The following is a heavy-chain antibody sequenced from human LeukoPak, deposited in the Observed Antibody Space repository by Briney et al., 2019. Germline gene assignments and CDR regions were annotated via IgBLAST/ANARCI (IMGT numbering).Heavy chain of an antibody. CDR2: IKTDNAGGTT. CDR3: TTIYMGATFDF. J-gene: IGHJ4*02. Sequence: GGSLRLSCAASGFTFTHAWMNWVRQAPGKGLEWVGRIKTDNAGGTTDYAAPVKGRFTISRDDSDSTLYLQMHSLQTEDTAIYYCTTIYMGATFDFWGQGALVAVSS. D-gene: IGHD1-26*01. CDR1: GFTFTHAW. V-gene: IGHV3-15*01.